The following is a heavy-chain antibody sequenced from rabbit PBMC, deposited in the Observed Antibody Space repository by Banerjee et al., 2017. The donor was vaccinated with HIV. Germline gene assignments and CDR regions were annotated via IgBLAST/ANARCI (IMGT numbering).Heavy chain of an antibody. CDR1: GFDFSSYYM. CDR2: IFTDSGTT. CDR3: ARDLAGVIGWNFNL. D-gene: IGHD4-1*01. V-gene: IGHV1S45*01. Sequence: QEQLVESGGGLVQPGGSLTLSCKASGFDFSSYYMSWVRQAPGKGLEWIGCIFTDSGTTYYTSWAKGRFTISKTSSTTVTLQMTSLTAADTATYFCARDLAGVIGWNFNLWGPGTLVTVS. J-gene: IGHJ4*01.